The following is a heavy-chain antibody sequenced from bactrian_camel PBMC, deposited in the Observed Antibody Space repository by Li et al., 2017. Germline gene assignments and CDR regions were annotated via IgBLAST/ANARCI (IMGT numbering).Heavy chain of an antibody. D-gene: IGHD4*01. CDR3: AASGFCHYRDYRVPAN. Sequence: HVQLVESGGGSVQTGGSLRLSCAISGQTFSRYCMAWFRQAPGKEREGVATIDNDDRTTYADSVKARFTISRNNAQNTLYLQMNSLKPEDTAMYYCAASGFCHYRDYRVPANRGQGTQVTVS. J-gene: IGHJ4*01. CDR1: GQTFSRYC. CDR2: IDNDDRT. V-gene: IGHV3S55*01.